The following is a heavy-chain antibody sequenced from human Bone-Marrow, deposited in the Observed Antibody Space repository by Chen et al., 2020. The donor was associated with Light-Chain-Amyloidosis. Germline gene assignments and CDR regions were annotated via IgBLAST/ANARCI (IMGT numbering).Heavy chain of an antibody. V-gene: IGHV4-34*01. CDR2: INHSGSH. J-gene: IGHJ3*02. CDR3: ARGSPIVVVPAAQEVGAFDI. Sequence: TXXLTCAVYGGSFSGYDWSWIRQPRGKGREWIGEINHSGSHNYNPSLKSRVTISVDTSKNQFSLKLSSVXXXXTAVYYCARGSPIVVVPAAQEVGAFDIWGQGTMVTVSS. D-gene: IGHD2-2*01. CDR1: GGSFSGYD.